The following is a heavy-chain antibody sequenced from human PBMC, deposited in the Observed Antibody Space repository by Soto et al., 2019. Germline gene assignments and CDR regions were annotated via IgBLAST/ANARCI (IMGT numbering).Heavy chain of an antibody. CDR3: ARGGRIEDTGIGYYYYHAMDV. Sequence: ASVKVSCKASGYTFTSYYIHWVRQAPGQGLEWMGIFNPTGDTASYAQKLQGRVTMTRDTSTGTAYMELGSLRAEDTAVYYCARGGRIEDTGIGYYYYHAMDVWGQGTTVTVSS. D-gene: IGHD5-18*01. CDR2: FNPTGDTA. V-gene: IGHV1-46*01. CDR1: GYTFTSYY. J-gene: IGHJ6*02.